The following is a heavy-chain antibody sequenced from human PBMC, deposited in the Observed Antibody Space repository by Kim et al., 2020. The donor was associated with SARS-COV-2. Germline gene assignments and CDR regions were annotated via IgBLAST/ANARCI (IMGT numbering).Heavy chain of an antibody. D-gene: IGHD3-22*01. Sequence: ASVKVSCKVSGYKLTEISLHWVRQAPGQGLEWMGGINPDDGTTISAQKFQGRLTMTKDTSTATIELSLLTSEDTAVAYCSMAPFAHNGHYGDFDDWGQGT. CDR1: GYKLTEIS. J-gene: IGHJ4*02. CDR2: INPDDGTT. V-gene: IGHV1-24*01. CDR3: SMAPFAHNGHYGDFDD.